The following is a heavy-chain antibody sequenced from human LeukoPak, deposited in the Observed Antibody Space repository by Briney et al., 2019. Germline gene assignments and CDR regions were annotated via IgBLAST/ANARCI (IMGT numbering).Heavy chain of an antibody. D-gene: IGHD3-10*01. CDR2: IWYDGSNK. Sequence: TGGSLRLSCAASGFTFSSYGMHWVRQAPGKGLEWVAVIWYDGSNKYYADSVKGRFTISRDNSKNTLYLQMNSLRAEDTAVYYCARTYYYGSGSYYLDYWGQGTLVTVSS. J-gene: IGHJ4*02. V-gene: IGHV3-33*01. CDR1: GFTFSSYG. CDR3: ARTYYYGSGSYYLDY.